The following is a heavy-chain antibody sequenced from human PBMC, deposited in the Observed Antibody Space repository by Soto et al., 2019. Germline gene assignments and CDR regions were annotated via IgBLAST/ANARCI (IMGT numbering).Heavy chain of an antibody. V-gene: IGHV4-39*01. CDR2: IHYSGGA. Sequence: PSETLSLTXIVSGGSITNNDYYWGWIRRPPGKGLEWIGTIHYSGGASYNPSLKSRVIISADTSKNQFSLRLSSVTAADTAVYYCARRTPLYASESSRFDPWGQGALVTVSS. CDR1: GGSITNNDYY. CDR3: ARRTPLYASESSRFDP. J-gene: IGHJ5*02. D-gene: IGHD3-10*01.